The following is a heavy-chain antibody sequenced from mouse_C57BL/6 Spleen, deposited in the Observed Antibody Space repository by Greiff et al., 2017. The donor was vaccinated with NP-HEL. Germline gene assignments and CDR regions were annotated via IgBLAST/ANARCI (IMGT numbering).Heavy chain of an antibody. Sequence: QVQLKQPGAELVMPGASVKLSCKASGYTFTSYWMHWVKQRPGQGLEWIGEIDPSDSYTNYNQKFKGKSTLTVDKSSSTAYMQLSSLTSEDSAVYYCARSGVPYWYFDVWGTGTTVTVSS. J-gene: IGHJ1*03. CDR3: ARSGVPYWYFDV. V-gene: IGHV1-69*01. CDR2: IDPSDSYT. CDR1: GYTFTSYW. D-gene: IGHD3-1*01.